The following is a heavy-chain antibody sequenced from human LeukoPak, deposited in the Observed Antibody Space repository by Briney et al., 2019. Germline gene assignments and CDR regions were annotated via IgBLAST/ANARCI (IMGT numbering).Heavy chain of an antibody. CDR3: ARDPPRITIFERYYGMDV. D-gene: IGHD3-3*01. CDR2: INPNSGGT. J-gene: IGHJ6*02. CDR1: GYTFTGYY. Sequence: ASVKVSCKASGYTFTGYYMHWVRQAPGQGLEWMGWINPNSGGTNYAQKFQGRVTMTRDTSISTAYMELSRLRSDDTAVYYCARDPPRITIFERYYGMDVWGQGTTVTVSS. V-gene: IGHV1-2*02.